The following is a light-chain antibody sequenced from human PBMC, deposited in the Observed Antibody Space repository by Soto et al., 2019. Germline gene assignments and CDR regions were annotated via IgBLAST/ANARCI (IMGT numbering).Light chain of an antibody. V-gene: IGLV2-14*01. Sequence: QSALTQPASVSGSPGQSITISCTGTSSDVGGYNYVSWYQQHPGKAPKLMIYDVSTRPSGVSNRFSGSKSGNTASLTISGLQAEDEADYSCSSYTSSSTRVFGTGTKLTVL. CDR1: SSDVGGYNY. CDR2: DVS. CDR3: SSYTSSSTRV. J-gene: IGLJ1*01.